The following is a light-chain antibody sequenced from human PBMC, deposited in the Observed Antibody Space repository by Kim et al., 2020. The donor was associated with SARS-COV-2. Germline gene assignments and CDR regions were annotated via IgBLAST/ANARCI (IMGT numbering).Light chain of an antibody. CDR1: QDISNY. J-gene: IGKJ2*01. Sequence: DIQMTQSPYSLSASVGDTVTITCRASQDISNYLAWYQQRPGKAPKSLIYAAFSLQSGVPSRFSGSGHVTDFTLTISSLHPEDFATYYCQQYETYPYTFGQGTKLEI. CDR3: QQYETYPYT. CDR2: AAF. V-gene: IGKV1-16*01.